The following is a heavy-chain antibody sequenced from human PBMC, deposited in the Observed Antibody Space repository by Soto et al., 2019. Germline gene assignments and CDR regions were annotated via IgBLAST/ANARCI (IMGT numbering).Heavy chain of an antibody. D-gene: IGHD3-10*01. CDR1: GGSVSSRSYH. Sequence: PSETLSLTCTVSGGSVSSRSYHWSWIRQTPGKGLEWIGYIYYSGSTNYNPSLKSRVTISVDTSKNQFSLKLSSVTAADTAVYYCARCEGIRYYYYVMDVWVQGNTVT. CDR2: IYYSGST. J-gene: IGHJ6*02. CDR3: ARCEGIRYYYYVMDV. V-gene: IGHV4-61*01.